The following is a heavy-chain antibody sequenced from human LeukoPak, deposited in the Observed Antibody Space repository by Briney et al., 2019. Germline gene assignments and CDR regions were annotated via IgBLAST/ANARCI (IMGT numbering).Heavy chain of an antibody. Sequence: ASVKVSCTASGYTFTGYYMHGVRQAPGQGLEWMGGIIPIFGTANYAQKFQGRVTITADESTSTAYMELSSLRSEDTAVYYCARDQITIFGVANSYNWFDPWGQGTLVTVSS. CDR3: ARDQITIFGVANSYNWFDP. J-gene: IGHJ5*02. D-gene: IGHD3-3*01. CDR2: IIPIFGTA. CDR1: GYTFTGYY. V-gene: IGHV1-69*13.